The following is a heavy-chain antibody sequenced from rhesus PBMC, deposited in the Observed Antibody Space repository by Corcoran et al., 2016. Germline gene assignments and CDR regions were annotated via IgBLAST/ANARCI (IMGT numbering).Heavy chain of an antibody. CDR2: ISGSVGST. Sequence: QVQLQESGPGLVKPSETLSLTCAVSGGALRSNYWSWLRLPPGTGLECIGRISGSVGSTDYHPALKLRVTISTDTSKNQFSLKLSSVTAADTAVYYCARETGGYWSDYDNYWGQGVLGTVSS. CDR3: ARETGGYWSDYDNY. V-gene: IGHV4-173*01. D-gene: IGHD3-22*01. J-gene: IGHJ4*01. CDR1: GGALRSNY.